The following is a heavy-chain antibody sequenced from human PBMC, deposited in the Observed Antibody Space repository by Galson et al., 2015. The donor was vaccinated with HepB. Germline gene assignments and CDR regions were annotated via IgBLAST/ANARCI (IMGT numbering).Heavy chain of an antibody. J-gene: IGHJ4*02. D-gene: IGHD6-6*01. CDR1: GFTFSNYN. Sequence: SLRLSCAASGFTFSNYNMTWVRQAPGKGLEWVSSMNPSSRYIYYADSVKGRFTISRDNAKNSLYLQMDTLRAEDTAVYYCARWNSSSSCDYWGQGTLVTVSS. V-gene: IGHV3-21*01. CDR3: ARWNSSSSCDY. CDR2: MNPSSRYI.